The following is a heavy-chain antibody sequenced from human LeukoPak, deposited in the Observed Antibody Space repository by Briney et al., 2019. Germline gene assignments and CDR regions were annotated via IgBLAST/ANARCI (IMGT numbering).Heavy chain of an antibody. CDR2: MNPNSGNT. CDR3: AREPLYCSSTSCPFDY. V-gene: IGHV1-8*01. CDR1: GYTFTSYD. J-gene: IGHJ4*02. Sequence: ASVKVSCKASGYTFTSYDINWVRQATGQGLEWMGWMNPNSGNTGYAQKFQGRVTMTRNASISTAYTELSSLRSEDTAVYYCAREPLYCSSTSCPFDYWGQGTLVTVSS. D-gene: IGHD2-2*01.